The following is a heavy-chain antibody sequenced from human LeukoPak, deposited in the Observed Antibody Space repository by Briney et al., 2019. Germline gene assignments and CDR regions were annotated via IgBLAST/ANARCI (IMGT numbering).Heavy chain of an antibody. J-gene: IGHJ5*02. CDR3: ARESAWFDP. CDR1: GGSISSYY. Sequence: SETLSLTCTVSGGSISSYYWSWIRQPPGKGLEWIGYIYYSGSTDYNPSLKSRVTISVDTSKNQFSLKLSSVTAADTAVYYCARESAWFDPWGQGTLVTVSS. CDR2: IYYSGST. V-gene: IGHV4-59*01.